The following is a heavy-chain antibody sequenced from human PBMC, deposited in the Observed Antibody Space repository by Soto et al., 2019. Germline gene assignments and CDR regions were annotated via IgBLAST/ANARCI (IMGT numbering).Heavy chain of an antibody. V-gene: IGHV3-74*01. Sequence: EVQLVESVGGSVQPGGSLRLSCAVSGFTFSSFWMHWVRQAPGEGLVWVSRINTDGSSTSYADSVKGRFTISRDNAKNTLYLQMNSLRVEDTAMYYCAKRGVDTFGLSYWGQGTLVTVSS. CDR2: INTDGSST. J-gene: IGHJ4*02. CDR1: GFTFSSFW. D-gene: IGHD3-10*01. CDR3: AKRGVDTFGLSY.